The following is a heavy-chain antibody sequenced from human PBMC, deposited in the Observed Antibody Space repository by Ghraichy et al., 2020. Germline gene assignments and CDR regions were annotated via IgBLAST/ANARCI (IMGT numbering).Heavy chain of an antibody. CDR2: IRSKAYGGTT. Sequence: SLRLSCTASGFTFGDYAMSWVRQAPGKGLEWVGFIRSKAYGGTTEYAASVKGRFTISRDDSKSIAYLQMNSLKTEDTAVYYCTRAYYYDSSGYCDFDYWGQGTLVTVSS. CDR3: TRAYYYDSSGYCDFDY. V-gene: IGHV3-49*04. J-gene: IGHJ4*02. CDR1: GFTFGDYA. D-gene: IGHD3-22*01.